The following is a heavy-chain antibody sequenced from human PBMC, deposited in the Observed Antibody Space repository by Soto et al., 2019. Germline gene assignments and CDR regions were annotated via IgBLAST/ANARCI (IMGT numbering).Heavy chain of an antibody. CDR1: GGSFSGYY. CDR2: INHSGST. V-gene: IGHV4-34*01. CDR3: ARGNKYYYGSGSYYNNWFDP. Sequence: SETLSLTCAVYGGSFSGYYWSWIRQPPGKGLEWIGEINHSGSTNYNPSLKSRVTISVDTSKNQFSLKLSSVTAADTAVYYCARGNKYYYGSGSYYNNWFDPWGQGTLVTVSS. J-gene: IGHJ5*02. D-gene: IGHD3-10*01.